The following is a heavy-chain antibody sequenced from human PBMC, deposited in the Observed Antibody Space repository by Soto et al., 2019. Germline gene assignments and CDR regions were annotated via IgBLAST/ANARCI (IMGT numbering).Heavy chain of an antibody. CDR2: ISAYNGNT. Sequence: QVQLVQSGAEVKKPGASVKVSCKASGYTFTSYGISWVRQAPGQGLEWMGWISAYNGNTNYAKKLXGRVTMTTDTXTSTAYMELRSLRSDDTXXXXXARDQPRKALPNWXXXWGQGTLVTXSS. D-gene: IGHD2-15*01. CDR1: GYTFTSYG. V-gene: IGHV1-18*01. J-gene: IGHJ5*02. CDR3: ARDQPRKALPNWXXX.